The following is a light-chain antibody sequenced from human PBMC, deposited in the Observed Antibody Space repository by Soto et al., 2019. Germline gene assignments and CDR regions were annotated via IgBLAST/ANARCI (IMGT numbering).Light chain of an antibody. CDR3: QQYNEWPQIT. CDR1: QSISSN. CDR2: GAS. J-gene: IGKJ5*01. V-gene: IGKV3D-15*01. Sequence: EIVMTQSPATLSVSPGERATLSCRASQSISSNLAWYQQKPGQPPRLLISGASTRATGIPARFSGSGSGSEFTLTISSLQSEDFAVYYCQQYNEWPQITFGQGTRLEI.